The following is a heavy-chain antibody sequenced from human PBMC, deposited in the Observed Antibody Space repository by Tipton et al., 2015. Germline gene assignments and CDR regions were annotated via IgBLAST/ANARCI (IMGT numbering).Heavy chain of an antibody. D-gene: IGHD3-3*01. V-gene: IGHV4-61*01. CDR1: GGSVSSGRYY. J-gene: IGHJ6*02. CDR2: MTYTGST. CDR3: ARQVGRSGFSKTRYYYYYGMDV. Sequence: TLSLTCTVSGGSVSSGRYYWTWIRQPPGKGLEWIGFMTYTGSTDYIPSLKSRVTISVDTSKNQFSLKLNSVTAADTAVYYCARQVGRSGFSKTRYYYYYGMDVWGQGTTVTVSS.